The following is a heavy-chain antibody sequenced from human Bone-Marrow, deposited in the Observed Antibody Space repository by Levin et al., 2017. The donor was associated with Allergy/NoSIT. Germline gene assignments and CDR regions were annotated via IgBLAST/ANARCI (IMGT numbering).Heavy chain of an antibody. CDR1: GGSISNYY. CDR3: ARGGGGGDCRYACSFDY. Sequence: PSETLSLTCTVSGGSISNYYWTWIRQPPGKGLEWIGSISNSGNTNYNSSLNSRVTISVDTSENQFSLRLTSVIAADTAVYDWARGGGGGDCRYACSFDYWGQGTPVTVSS. V-gene: IGHV4-59*01. J-gene: IGHJ4*02. D-gene: IGHD2-21*02. CDR2: ISNSGNT.